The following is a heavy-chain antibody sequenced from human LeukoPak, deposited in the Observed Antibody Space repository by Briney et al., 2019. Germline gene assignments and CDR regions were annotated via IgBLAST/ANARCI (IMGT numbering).Heavy chain of an antibody. J-gene: IGHJ4*02. V-gene: IGHV4-4*09. CDR1: GGSISSYY. CDR3: ARHSRPGATHYLFDY. D-gene: IGHD1-26*01. Sequence: PAETLSLTCTVSGGSISSYYWSWIRQPPGKGLEWIGYIYTSGSTNYNPSLKSRVTISVDTSKNQFSLKLSSVTAADTAVYYCARHSRPGATHYLFDYWGQGTLVTVSS. CDR2: IYTSGST.